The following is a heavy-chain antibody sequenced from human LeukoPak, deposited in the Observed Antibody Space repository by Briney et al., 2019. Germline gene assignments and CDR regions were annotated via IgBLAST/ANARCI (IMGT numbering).Heavy chain of an antibody. D-gene: IGHD4-11*01. J-gene: IGHJ4*02. CDR3: ARAPTTVTTLAVYDY. Sequence: SETLSLTCAVYGGSFSGYYWSWIRQPPGKGLEWIGEINHSGSTNYNPSLKSRVTISVDTSKNQFSLKLSSATAADTAVYYCARAPTTVTTLAVYDYWGRGTLVTVSS. CDR1: GGSFSGYY. V-gene: IGHV4-34*01. CDR2: INHSGST.